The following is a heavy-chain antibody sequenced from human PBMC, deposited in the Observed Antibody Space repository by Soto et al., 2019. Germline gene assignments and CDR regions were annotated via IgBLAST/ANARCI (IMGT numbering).Heavy chain of an antibody. CDR1: GGSISSGDYY. CDR2: IYYSGST. J-gene: IGHJ4*02. V-gene: IGHV4-30-4*01. CDR3: ARSVGSGFSGY. D-gene: IGHD3-10*01. Sequence: QLQLQEPGPGLVNPSQTLSLTCTVSGGSISSGDYYWSWIRQPPGKGLEWIGYIYYSGSTYYNLSLKSRVTISVDTYKKQFSLKLSSVTAADTAVYYCARSVGSGFSGYWGQGTLVTVSS.